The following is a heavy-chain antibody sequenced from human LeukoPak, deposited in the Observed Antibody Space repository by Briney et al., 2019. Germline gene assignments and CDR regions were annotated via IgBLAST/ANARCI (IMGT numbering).Heavy chain of an antibody. D-gene: IGHD3-22*01. CDR1: GYTFTGYY. CDR2: INPDSGGT. J-gene: IGHJ3*02. V-gene: IGHV1-2*02. CDR3: ARDKAVTMIVLDAFDI. Sequence: ASVKVSCKASGYTFTGYYMHWVRQAPGHGLEWMGWINPDSGGTNYAQKFQGRVTMTRDTSISTAYMELSRLRSDDTAVYYCARDKAVTMIVLDAFDIWGQGTMVTVSS.